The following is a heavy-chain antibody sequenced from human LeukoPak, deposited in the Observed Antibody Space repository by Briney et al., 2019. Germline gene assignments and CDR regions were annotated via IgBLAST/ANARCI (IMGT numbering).Heavy chain of an antibody. D-gene: IGHD1-1*01. V-gene: IGHV3-23*01. CDR3: AKLIVAAGTNY. CDR2: ISSSGVGT. J-gene: IGHJ4*02. Sequence: PGGSLRLSCAASGSTFSSYGMSWVRQAPGKGLEWVSSISSSGVGTYYADSVKGRFTISRDNSKNTLYLQMNSLRAEDTAVYYCAKLIVAAGTNYWGQGTLVTVSS. CDR1: GSTFSSYG.